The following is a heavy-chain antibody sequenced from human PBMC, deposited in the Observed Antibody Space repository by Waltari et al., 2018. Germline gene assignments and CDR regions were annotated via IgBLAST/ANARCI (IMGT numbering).Heavy chain of an antibody. CDR2: ISSSSSTI. D-gene: IGHD3-16*01. CDR3: ASVVVPGVPVMPWFDP. V-gene: IGHV3-48*04. CDR1: GFTFSSYS. J-gene: IGHJ5*02. Sequence: EVQLVESGGGLVQPGGSLRLSCAASGFTFSSYSMNWVRQAPGKGLEWVSYISSSSSTIYYADSVKGRFTISRDNAKNSLYLQMNSLRAEDTAVYYCASVVVPGVPVMPWFDPWGQGTLVTVSS.